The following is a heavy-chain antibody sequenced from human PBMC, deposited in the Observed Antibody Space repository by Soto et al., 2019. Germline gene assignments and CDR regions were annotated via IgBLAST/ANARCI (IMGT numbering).Heavy chain of an antibody. CDR3: ARRYGSAIDY. Sequence: SETLSLTCAFYGWSFSGYYWSWIRQPPGKGLEWIGEINHSGSTNCNPSLKSRVTISVDTSKNQFSLKLSSVTAADTAVYYCARRYGSAIDYWGQGTLVTVSS. V-gene: IGHV4-34*01. CDR1: GWSFSGYY. CDR2: INHSGST. J-gene: IGHJ4*02. D-gene: IGHD1-26*01.